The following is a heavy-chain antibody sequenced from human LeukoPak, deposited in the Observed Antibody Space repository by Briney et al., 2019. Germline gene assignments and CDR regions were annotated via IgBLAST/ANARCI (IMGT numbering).Heavy chain of an antibody. CDR3: ARGGTEDYYFDY. V-gene: IGHV3-21*01. Sequence: GGSLRLSCAASGFTFSSYSMTWVRQAPGKGLEWVSSISSSSSYIYYADSVKGRFTISRDNAKNSLYLQMNSLRAEDTAVYYCARGGTEDYYFDYWGQGTLVTVSS. CDR1: GFTFSSYS. J-gene: IGHJ4*02. D-gene: IGHD3-16*01. CDR2: ISSSSSYI.